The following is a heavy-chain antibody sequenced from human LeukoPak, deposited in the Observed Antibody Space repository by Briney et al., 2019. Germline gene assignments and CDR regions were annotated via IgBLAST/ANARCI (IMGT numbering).Heavy chain of an antibody. D-gene: IGHD3-10*01. V-gene: IGHV4-30-2*01. CDR3: ARALNGRWFGEGNWFDP. CDR2: IYHSGTT. J-gene: IGHJ5*02. Sequence: PSETLSLTCAVSGVSISRGGYAWNWIRQPPGKGLEWIAYIYHSGTTYYNPSLKSRVTISVDTSKNQFSLKLSSVTAADTAVYYCARALNGRWFGEGNWFDPWGQGTLVTVSS. CDR1: GVSISRGGYA.